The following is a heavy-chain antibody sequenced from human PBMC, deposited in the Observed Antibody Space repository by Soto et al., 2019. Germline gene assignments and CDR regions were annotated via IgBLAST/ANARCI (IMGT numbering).Heavy chain of an antibody. Sequence: GGSLRLSCATSGFTFSSYAMSWVRQAPGKGLEWVSAISGSGGSTYNADSVKGRFTISRDSSKNTLYLQMNSLRAEDTAIYYCAKDPGYRSSWSNWFDPWGQGTLVTVSS. CDR2: ISGSGGST. J-gene: IGHJ5*02. D-gene: IGHD6-13*01. CDR3: AKDPGYRSSWSNWFDP. V-gene: IGHV3-23*01. CDR1: GFTFSSYA.